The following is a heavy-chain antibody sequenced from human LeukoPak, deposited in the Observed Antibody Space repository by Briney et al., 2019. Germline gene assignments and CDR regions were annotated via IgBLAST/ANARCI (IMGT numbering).Heavy chain of an antibody. D-gene: IGHD1-26*01. Sequence: ASVKVSCKASGYTFISYGISRVRQAPGQGLEWVGWISAYNGNTKYAQKLQGRVTMTTDTSTSTAYMELRSLRSDDTDIYYCAREREGSFDYWGQGTLVTVSS. CDR2: ISAYNGNT. J-gene: IGHJ4*02. V-gene: IGHV1-18*01. CDR3: AREREGSFDY. CDR1: GYTFISYG.